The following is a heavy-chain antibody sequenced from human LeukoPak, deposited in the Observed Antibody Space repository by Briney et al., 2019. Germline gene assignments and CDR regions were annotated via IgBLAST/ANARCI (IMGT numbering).Heavy chain of an antibody. CDR1: GGSISSYY. J-gene: IGHJ6*02. CDR2: IYYSGST. V-gene: IGHV4-59*08. CDR3: ARHVATCDYYYGMDV. Sequence: SETLSLTCTVSGGSISSYYWSWIRQPPGKGLEWIGYIYYSGSTNYNPSLKSRVTISVDTSKNQFSLKLSSVTAANTAVYYCARHVATCDYYYGMDVWGQGTTVTVSS. D-gene: IGHD1-26*01.